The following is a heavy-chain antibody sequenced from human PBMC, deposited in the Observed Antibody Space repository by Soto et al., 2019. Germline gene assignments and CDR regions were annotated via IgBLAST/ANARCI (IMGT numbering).Heavy chain of an antibody. Sequence: QVQLQQWGAGLLKPSETLSLTCAVYGGYLSGYYWSSIRQPPGRGLVWIGETNHSGSTNNNPSPKSRVTISGDTSKNHFSLLLSSVTAADTAVYYCASSQGGGNSDFWCQGTLVTVS. J-gene: IGHJ4*02. D-gene: IGHD2-21*02. CDR2: TNHSGST. V-gene: IGHV4-34*01. CDR3: ASSQGGGNSDF. CDR1: GGYLSGYY.